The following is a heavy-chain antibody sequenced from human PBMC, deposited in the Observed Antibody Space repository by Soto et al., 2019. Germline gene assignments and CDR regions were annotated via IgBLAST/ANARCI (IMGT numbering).Heavy chain of an antibody. J-gene: IGHJ4*02. CDR2: ISGSGGST. V-gene: IGHV3-23*01. CDR1: GFTFIIYA. D-gene: IGHD4-17*01. CDR3: AKVPLTYGTESDY. Sequence: GSLLLSYAASGFTFIIYAMSWVRQAPGKGLEWVSAISGSGGSTYYADSVKGRFTISRDNSKNTLYLQMNSLRAEDTAVYYCAKVPLTYGTESDYWGQGNLVTVSS.